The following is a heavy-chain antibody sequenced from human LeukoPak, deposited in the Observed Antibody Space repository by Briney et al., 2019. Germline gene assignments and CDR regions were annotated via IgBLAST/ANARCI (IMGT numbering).Heavy chain of an antibody. Sequence: PGGSLRLSCAASGFTFSSYSMNWVRQAPGKGLEWVSSISSSSSYIYYADSVKGRFTISRDNAKNSLYLQMNSLRAEDTAVYYCARAPVTTDWFDPWGQGTLVTVSS. J-gene: IGHJ5*02. CDR3: ARAPVTTDWFDP. CDR1: GFTFSSYS. CDR2: ISSSSSYI. D-gene: IGHD4-17*01. V-gene: IGHV3-21*01.